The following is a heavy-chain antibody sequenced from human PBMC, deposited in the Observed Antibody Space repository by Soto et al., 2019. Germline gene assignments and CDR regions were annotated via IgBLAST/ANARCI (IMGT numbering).Heavy chain of an antibody. J-gene: IGHJ6*02. V-gene: IGHV1-69*13. D-gene: IGHD3-10*01. Sequence: SVKVSCKASGGTFSGYAISWVRQAPGQGLEWMGGIIPIFGTANYAQQFQGRVTITADESTSTAYMELSSLRSEDTAVYYCARCISYGSGSYFHYYYGMDVWGQGTTVTVSS. CDR1: GGTFSGYA. CDR2: IIPIFGTA. CDR3: ARCISYGSGSYFHYYYGMDV.